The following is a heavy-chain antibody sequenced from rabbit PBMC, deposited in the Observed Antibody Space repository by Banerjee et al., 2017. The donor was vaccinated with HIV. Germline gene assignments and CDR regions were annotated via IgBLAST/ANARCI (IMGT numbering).Heavy chain of an antibody. J-gene: IGHJ4*01. CDR3: VSYDDYGDRNL. Sequence: QEQLVESGGGLVQPGGSLKLSCKASGFDFSSYGVSWVRQAPGKGLEWIGYIDPVFGSTIYASWVNGRFTISDHNAQNTLYLQLNSLTAADTATYFCVSYDDYGDRNLWGPGTLVTVS. CDR2: IDPVFGST. V-gene: IGHV1S47*01. D-gene: IGHD2-1*01. CDR1: GFDFSSYG.